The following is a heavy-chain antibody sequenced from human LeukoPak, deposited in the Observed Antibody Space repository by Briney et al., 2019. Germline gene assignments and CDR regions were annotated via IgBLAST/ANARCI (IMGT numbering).Heavy chain of an antibody. CDR3: ARDYTTKLERRMYAFDI. D-gene: IGHD1-1*01. CDR2: IYTSGST. Sequence: PSETLSLTCTVSGGPISSYYWSWIRQPAGKGLEWIGRIYTSGSTNYNPSLKSRVTMSVDTSKNQFSLKLSSVTAADTAVYYCARDYTTKLERRMYAFDIWGQGTMVTVSS. V-gene: IGHV4-4*07. J-gene: IGHJ3*02. CDR1: GGPISSYY.